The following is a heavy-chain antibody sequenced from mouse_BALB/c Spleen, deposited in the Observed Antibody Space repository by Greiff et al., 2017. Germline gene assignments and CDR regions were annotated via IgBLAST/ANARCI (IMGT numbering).Heavy chain of an antibody. Sequence: EVQGVESGGGLVQPGGSRKLSCAASGFTFSSFGMHWVRQAPEKGLEWVAYISSGSSTIYYADTVKGRFTISRDNPKNTLFLQMTSLRSEDTAMYYCARSDGIYFDDWGQGTTLTVSS. CDR3: ARSDGIYFDD. J-gene: IGHJ2*01. D-gene: IGHD2-3*01. CDR1: GFTFSSFG. V-gene: IGHV5-17*02. CDR2: ISSGSSTI.